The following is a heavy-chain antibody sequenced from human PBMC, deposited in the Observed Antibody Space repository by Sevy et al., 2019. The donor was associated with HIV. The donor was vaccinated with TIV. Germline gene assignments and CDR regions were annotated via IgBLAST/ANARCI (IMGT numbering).Heavy chain of an antibody. V-gene: IGHV3-66*01. CDR3: TGDHYYDASGYYYYYYGMDV. Sequence: GGSLRLSCEASGFTVSGNYMAWVRLAPGKGLEGVSLIDSGGSTYYGGSVQGRLTISRDNAQNTLYLEMNPLRAEDTAVYFGTGDHYYDASGYYYYYYGMDVWGQGTTVTVSS. CDR1: GFTVSGNY. CDR2: IDSGGST. J-gene: IGHJ6*02. D-gene: IGHD3-22*01.